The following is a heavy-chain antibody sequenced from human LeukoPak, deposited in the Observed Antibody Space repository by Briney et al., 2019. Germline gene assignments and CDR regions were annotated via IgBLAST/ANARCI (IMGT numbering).Heavy chain of an antibody. CDR3: ATDRRNYFDY. V-gene: IGHV1-3*03. CDR1: GYTFTSYA. Sequence: ASVKVSCKASGYTFTSYAMHWVRQAPGQRLEWMGWINAGNGNTKYSQEFQGRVTMTEDTSTDTAYMELSSLRSEDTAVYYCATDRRNYFDYWGQGTLVTVSS. CDR2: INAGNGNT. J-gene: IGHJ4*02.